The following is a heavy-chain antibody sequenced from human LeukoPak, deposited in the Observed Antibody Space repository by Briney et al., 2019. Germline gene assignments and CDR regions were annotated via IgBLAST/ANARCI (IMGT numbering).Heavy chain of an antibody. J-gene: IGHJ2*01. CDR1: GFTFSDYG. D-gene: IGHD2-15*01. CDR3: ARDYFSRAAVLGYFDL. V-gene: IGHV3-30*03. CDR2: ISYHGNNK. Sequence: GGSLRLSCAASGFTFSDYGMYWVRQAPGKGLEWVTVISYHGNNKYYTDSVKGRFTISRDNSKNTLYLQMNSLTAEDTAVYYCARDYFSRAAVLGYFDLWGRGTLVTVSS.